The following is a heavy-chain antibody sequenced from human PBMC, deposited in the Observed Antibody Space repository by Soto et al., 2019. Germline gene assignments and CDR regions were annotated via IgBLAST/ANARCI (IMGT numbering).Heavy chain of an antibody. CDR2: IYPGDSDS. CDR3: AKHEGYCRNTTCSNFDY. V-gene: IGHV5-51*01. D-gene: IGHD2-2*01. J-gene: IGHJ4*02. Sequence: LGESLKISCKGSGFTFTSYWIAWVRQMPGKGLEWMGIIYPGDSDSSYSPSFQGQVTISADKSINTAYLHWSSLKASDTAIYYCAKHEGYCRNTTCSNFDYWGQGNLVTVSS. CDR1: GFTFTSYW.